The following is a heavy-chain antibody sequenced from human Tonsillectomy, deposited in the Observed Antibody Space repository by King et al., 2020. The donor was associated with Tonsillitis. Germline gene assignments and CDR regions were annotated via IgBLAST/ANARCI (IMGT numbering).Heavy chain of an antibody. J-gene: IGHJ4*02. Sequence: QLVQSGAEEKKPGSSVKVSCKASGGTFSINEISWVRQAPGQGLEWMGGSIPIFGTPNYVGNVQDRVTITAVESTSTAYMELSSLRSEDTAVYYCARSYCGGDCYSPFDYWGQGTLVTVSS. D-gene: IGHD2-21*02. V-gene: IGHV1-69*01. CDR1: GGTFSINE. CDR2: SIPIFGTP. CDR3: ARSYCGGDCYSPFDY.